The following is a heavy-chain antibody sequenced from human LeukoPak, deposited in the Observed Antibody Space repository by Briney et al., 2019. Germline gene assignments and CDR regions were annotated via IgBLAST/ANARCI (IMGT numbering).Heavy chain of an antibody. J-gene: IGHJ3*02. CDR2: ISAYNGNT. CDR3: ARHRRHRVYYDSSCYYHDAFDI. CDR1: GYTFTNYG. Sequence: ASVKVSCKASGYTFTNYGINWVRQAPGQGLEWMGWISAYNGNTNYAQTFQGRVTMTTDTSTSTAYMELRSLRSDDTAVYFCARHRRHRVYYDSSCYYHDAFDIWGQGTMVTVSS. V-gene: IGHV1-18*01. D-gene: IGHD3-22*01.